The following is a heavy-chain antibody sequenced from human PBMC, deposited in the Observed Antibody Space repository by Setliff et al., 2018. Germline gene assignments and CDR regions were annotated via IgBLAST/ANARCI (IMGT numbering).Heavy chain of an antibody. D-gene: IGHD3-22*01. CDR3: ARDTRDKYDSSGYYLSLDS. CDR2: IIPVFRTA. J-gene: IGHJ4*02. CDR1: GGTFRTDG. Sequence: SVKVPCKASGGTFRTDGFSWVRQAPGQGLEWMGRIIPVFRTANYAQKFRGRVTITADEVARTAYMELSTLRSEDTAVYYCARDTRDKYDSSGYYLSLDSWGQGALVTVSS. V-gene: IGHV1-69*13.